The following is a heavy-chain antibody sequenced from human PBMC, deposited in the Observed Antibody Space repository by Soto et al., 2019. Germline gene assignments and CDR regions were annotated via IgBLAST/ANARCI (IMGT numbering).Heavy chain of an antibody. CDR1: GFTFSDYY. J-gene: IGHJ4*02. V-gene: IGHV3-11*01. CDR2: ISSSGSTI. D-gene: IGHD3-22*01. CDR3: ARSLASDYYDSSGEVL. Sequence: VGSLRLSCAASGFTFSDYYMSWIRQAPGKGLEWVSYISSSGSTIYYADSVKGRFTISRDNAKNSLYLQMNSLRAEDTAVYYCARSLASDYYDSSGEVLWGQGTPVTVSS.